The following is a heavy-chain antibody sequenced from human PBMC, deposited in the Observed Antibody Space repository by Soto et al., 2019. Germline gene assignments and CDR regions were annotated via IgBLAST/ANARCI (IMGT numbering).Heavy chain of an antibody. Sequence: QVQLVESGGGVVQPGRSLRLSCAASGFTFSSYAMHWVRQVLGKGLEWVVVISYDGSNKYYVDSVKGRFTISRDNSKNTLYLQMNSLRAEDTAVYYCARSPSLTSRAVITTHYYYGMDVWGQGTTVTVSS. V-gene: IGHV3-30-3*01. D-gene: IGHD3-9*01. CDR2: ISYDGSNK. CDR1: GFTFSSYA. CDR3: ARSPSLTSRAVITTHYYYGMDV. J-gene: IGHJ6*02.